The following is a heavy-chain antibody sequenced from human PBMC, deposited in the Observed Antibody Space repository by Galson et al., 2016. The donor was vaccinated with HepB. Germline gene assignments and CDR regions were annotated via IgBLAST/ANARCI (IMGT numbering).Heavy chain of an antibody. CDR3: ERSTLTTVTSYPFEI. J-gene: IGHJ3*02. V-gene: IGHV2-5*01. D-gene: IGHD4-17*01. CDR2: IYWNDDN. CDR1: GFSLTTTAVG. Sequence: PALVKPTQTLTLTCTFSGFSLTTTAVGVGWFRQPPGKALEWLALIYWNDDNHYSPSLRSRLTLTKDTSKNHVVLTMTNMDPVDTAAYYCERSTLTTVTSYPFEIWGQGTVVTVAS.